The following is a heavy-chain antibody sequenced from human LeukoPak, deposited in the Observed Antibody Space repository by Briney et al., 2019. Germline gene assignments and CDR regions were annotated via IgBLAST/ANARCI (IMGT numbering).Heavy chain of an antibody. Sequence: GSLLLSCPASGFTFGDYAMSWVRQAPGKGLEWVGFIRSKAYGGTTEYAASVKGIFTISRDDSKSIAYLQMNSLKTEDTAVHYCTREPYYYDSSGYYHVDYWGQGTLVTVSS. J-gene: IGHJ4*02. D-gene: IGHD3-22*01. CDR3: TREPYYYDSSGYYHVDY. CDR2: IRSKAYGGTT. V-gene: IGHV3-49*04. CDR1: GFTFGDYA.